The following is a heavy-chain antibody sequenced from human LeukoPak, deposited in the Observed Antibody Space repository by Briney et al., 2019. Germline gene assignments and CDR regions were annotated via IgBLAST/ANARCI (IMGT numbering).Heavy chain of an antibody. Sequence: GGSLRLSCAASGFAFSSCAMSWVRQAPGKGLEWVSGISRDGASTYYADSVKGRFTISRDTSKNTLYLQMNSLRAEDTALYFCAKKAQYDGHYPLDYWGQGTLVTVSA. J-gene: IGHJ4*02. D-gene: IGHD4/OR15-4a*01. CDR2: ISRDGAST. CDR3: AKKAQYDGHYPLDY. CDR1: GFAFSSCA. V-gene: IGHV3-23*01.